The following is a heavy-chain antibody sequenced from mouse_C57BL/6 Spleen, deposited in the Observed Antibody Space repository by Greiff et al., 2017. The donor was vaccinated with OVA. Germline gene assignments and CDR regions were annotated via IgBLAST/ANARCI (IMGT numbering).Heavy chain of an antibody. CDR3: ARSYYYGSSEDEMDY. J-gene: IGHJ4*01. V-gene: IGHV1-59*01. Sequence: PGQGLEWIGVIDPSDSYTNYNQKFKGKATLTVVTSSSTAYMQLRSLTSEDSEAYYCARSYYYGSSEDEMDYWGQGTSATVSS. CDR2: IDPSDSYT. D-gene: IGHD1-1*01.